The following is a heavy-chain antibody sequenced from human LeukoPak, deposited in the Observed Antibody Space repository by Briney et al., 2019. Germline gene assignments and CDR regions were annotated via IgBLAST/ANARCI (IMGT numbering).Heavy chain of an antibody. CDR2: ISSSSSYI. Sequence: GGSVTLSCAASGSTFSSYSMNWVRQAPGKGLEWVSSISSSSSYIYYADSVEGRFTISRDNAKNSLYLQMNSLRAEDTAVYYCASSPGIAAAEYYLGYWGRGTLVTVSS. CDR1: GSTFSSYS. CDR3: ASSPGIAAAEYYLGY. J-gene: IGHJ4*03. D-gene: IGHD6-13*01. V-gene: IGHV3-21*01.